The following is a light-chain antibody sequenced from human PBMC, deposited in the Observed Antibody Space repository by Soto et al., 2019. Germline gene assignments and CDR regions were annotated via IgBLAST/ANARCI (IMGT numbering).Light chain of an antibody. Sequence: DIQMTQSPSTLSASVGDRVTITCRASQSISDWLAWYQQRPGKAPNLLIFDASILESGVPSRFSGSGSGTEFTLTISSLQPDDFATYYCQHYNSYSEAFGQGTKVDIK. CDR1: QSISDW. J-gene: IGKJ1*01. V-gene: IGKV1-5*01. CDR2: DAS. CDR3: QHYNSYSEA.